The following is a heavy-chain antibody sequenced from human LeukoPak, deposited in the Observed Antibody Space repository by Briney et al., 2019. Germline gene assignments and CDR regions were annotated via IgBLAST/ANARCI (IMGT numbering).Heavy chain of an antibody. CDR3: ARHHSGTNQFDY. J-gene: IGHJ4*02. CDR2: IYYSGST. Sequence: SETLSLTCTVSGGSISSYYWSWIRQPPGKGLEWIGYIYYSGSTNYHPSLKSRVTISVDTSKNHLSLRLSSVTAADTVVYYCARHHSGTNQFDYWGQGTLVTVSS. D-gene: IGHD3-10*01. V-gene: IGHV4-59*08. CDR1: GGSISSYY.